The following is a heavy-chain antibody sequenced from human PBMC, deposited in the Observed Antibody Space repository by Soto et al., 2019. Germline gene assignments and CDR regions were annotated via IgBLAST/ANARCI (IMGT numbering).Heavy chain of an antibody. CDR2: IDSGGGST. CDR1: GFSFSNYA. Sequence: EVQLLVSGGGSVQPGGSLRLSCAASGFSFSNYAMSWVRQAPGTGLEWVSAIDSGGGSTYYAASVKGRFSISRDNSMNTLYLQMNSLRAEDTAIYYCTKEHSNYPDNWFDPWGQGNLVTVSS. V-gene: IGHV3-23*01. D-gene: IGHD4-4*01. CDR3: TKEHSNYPDNWFDP. J-gene: IGHJ5*02.